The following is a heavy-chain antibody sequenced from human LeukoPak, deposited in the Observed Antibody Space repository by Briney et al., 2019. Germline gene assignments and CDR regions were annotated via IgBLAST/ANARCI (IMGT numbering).Heavy chain of an antibody. CDR1: GGSISSYY. CDR3: ARDSPSVVPAPYYFDY. Sequence: PSGTLSLTCTVSGGSISSYYWSWIRQPAGKGLEWIGRIYTSGSTNYNPSLKSRVTMSVDTSKNQFSLKLSSVTAADTAVYYCARDSPSVVPAPYYFDYWGQGTLVTVSS. J-gene: IGHJ4*02. CDR2: IYTSGST. V-gene: IGHV4-4*07. D-gene: IGHD2-2*01.